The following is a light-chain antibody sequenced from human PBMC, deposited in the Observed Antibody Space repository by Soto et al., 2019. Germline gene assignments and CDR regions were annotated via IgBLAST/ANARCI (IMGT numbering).Light chain of an antibody. Sequence: DIQMAPSPSTLSASVRDRVTITCRASQDVISWLAWFQQRPGRAPKFLIYKVSSLKNGVPLRFSGSGSGTQFTLTITRLEPEDVALYYCQQYGGSPITFGLGTRLEIK. CDR1: QDVISW. CDR3: QQYGGSPIT. J-gene: IGKJ5*01. CDR2: KVS. V-gene: IGKV1-5*03.